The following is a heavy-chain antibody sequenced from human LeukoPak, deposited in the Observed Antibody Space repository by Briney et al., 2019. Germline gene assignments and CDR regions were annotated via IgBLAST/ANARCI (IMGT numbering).Heavy chain of an antibody. D-gene: IGHD3-16*02. CDR1: GGSISSYY. Sequence: SETLSLTCTVSGGSISSYYWSWIRQPPGKGLEWIGYIYYSGGTNYNPSLKSRVTISVDTSKNQFSLKLSSVTAADTAVYYCARTPTDIYVWGSYRYLVGAFDIWGQGTMVTVSS. CDR3: ARTPTDIYVWGSYRYLVGAFDI. CDR2: IYYSGGT. J-gene: IGHJ3*02. V-gene: IGHV4-59*01.